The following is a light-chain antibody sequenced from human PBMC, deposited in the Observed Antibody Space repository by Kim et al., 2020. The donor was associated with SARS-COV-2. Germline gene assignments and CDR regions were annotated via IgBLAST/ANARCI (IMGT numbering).Light chain of an antibody. V-gene: IGKV1-8*01. Sequence: SASTGDRVTITCRASQGISSYLVWYQQKPGKAPELLIYAASTLQSGVPSRFSGSGSGTDFTLTISCLQSEDFATYYCQQYYTYPYTFGQGTKLEI. CDR3: QQYYTYPYT. CDR2: AAS. J-gene: IGKJ2*01. CDR1: QGISSY.